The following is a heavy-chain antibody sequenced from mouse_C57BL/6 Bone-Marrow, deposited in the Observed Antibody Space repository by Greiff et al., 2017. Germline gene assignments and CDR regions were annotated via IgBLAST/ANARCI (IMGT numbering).Heavy chain of an antibody. V-gene: IGHV1-50*01. Sequence: VQLQQPGAELVKPGASVKLSCKASGYTFTSYWMQWVKQRPGQGLEWIGEIDPSDSYTNYNQKFKGKATLTVDTSSSTAYMQLSSLTSEDSAVYYCARSGTAQATDYWGQGTTLTVSS. CDR1: GYTFTSYW. CDR2: IDPSDSYT. D-gene: IGHD3-2*02. CDR3: ARSGTAQATDY. J-gene: IGHJ2*01.